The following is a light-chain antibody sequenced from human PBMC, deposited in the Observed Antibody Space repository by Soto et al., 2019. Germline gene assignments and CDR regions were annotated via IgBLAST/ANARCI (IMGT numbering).Light chain of an antibody. Sequence: AIRMTQSPSSLSASTGDRVTITCRASQGISSYLAWYQQKPGKAPKLLIYAASTLQSGVPSRFSGSGSGTDFTLTISCLQSEDFATYYCLQHNSYPYTFGQGTKVDIK. CDR3: LQHNSYPYT. CDR1: QGISSY. V-gene: IGKV1-8*01. J-gene: IGKJ2*01. CDR2: AAS.